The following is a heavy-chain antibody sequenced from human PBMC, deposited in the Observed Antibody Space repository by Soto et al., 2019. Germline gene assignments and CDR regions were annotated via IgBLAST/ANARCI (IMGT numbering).Heavy chain of an antibody. CDR2: IIPILGIA. D-gene: IGHD3-10*01. CDR3: ARDGGNYYGSGSYYKGYYYYMDV. V-gene: IGHV1-69*04. J-gene: IGHJ6*03. Sequence: ASVKVSCKASGGTFSSYTISWVRQAPGQGLEWMGRIIPILGIANYAQKFQGRVTITADKSTSTAYMELSSLRSEDTAVYYCARDGGNYYGSGSYYKGYYYYMDVWGKGTTVTVSS. CDR1: GGTFSSYT.